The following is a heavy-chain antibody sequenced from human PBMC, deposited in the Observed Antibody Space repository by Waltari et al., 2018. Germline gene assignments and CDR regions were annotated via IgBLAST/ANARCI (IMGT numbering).Heavy chain of an antibody. J-gene: IGHJ4*02. CDR1: GGTFSSYA. CDR3: ASEGIVAAAGVDY. D-gene: IGHD6-13*01. CDR2: IISTFVTA. Sequence: QVQLVQSGAEVKTPGSSVKVSCKASGGTFSSYAISWVRQAPGQGLEWMGGIISTFVTANYGQKFQGRCTITTDESTSTAYMELGSLRSEDTAVYYCASEGIVAAAGVDYWGQGTLVTVSS. V-gene: IGHV1-69*05.